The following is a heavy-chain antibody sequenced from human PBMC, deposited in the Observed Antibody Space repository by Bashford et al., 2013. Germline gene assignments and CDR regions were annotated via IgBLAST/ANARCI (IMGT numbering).Heavy chain of an antibody. CDR3: ARGVAYRSYYFDY. Sequence: SETLSLTCAVSGGSISSGGYSWSWIRQPPGKGLEWIGYIYHSGSTYYNPSLKSRVTISVDRSKNQFSLKLSSVTAADTAVYYCARGVAYRSYYFDYWGQGTLVTVSS. D-gene: IGHD1-1*01. V-gene: IGHV4-30-2*01. CDR2: IYHSGST. CDR1: GGSISSGGYS. J-gene: IGHJ4*02.